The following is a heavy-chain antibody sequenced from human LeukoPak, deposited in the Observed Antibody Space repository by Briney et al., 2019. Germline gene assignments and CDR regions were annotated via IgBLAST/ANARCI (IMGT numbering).Heavy chain of an antibody. CDR1: GGSISSYY. CDR3: ARQGGLYFSI. V-gene: IGHV4-59*08. J-gene: IGHJ3*02. CDR2: IFYSGST. Sequence: SETLSLTCTVSGGSISSYYWSWIRQPPGKGLEWIGNIFYSGSTNYNPSLKSRVTISVDTAKNRFSLKLSSVTAADTAVYYCARQGGLYFSIWGQRTMVTASS. D-gene: IGHD2-2*02.